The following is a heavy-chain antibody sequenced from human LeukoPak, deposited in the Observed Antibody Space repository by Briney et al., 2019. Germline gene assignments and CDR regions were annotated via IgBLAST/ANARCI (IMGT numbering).Heavy chain of an antibody. V-gene: IGHV4-31*03. D-gene: IGHD1-26*01. J-gene: IGHJ4*02. CDR3: ARDQEGGSYAIDY. Sequence: SETLSLTCTVSGGSISSGGYYWSWIRQHPGKGLEWIGYIYYSGSTYYNPSLKSRVTISVDTSKNQFSLKLSSVTAADTAVYYCARDQEGGSYAIDYWGQGTLVTVSS. CDR2: IYYSGST. CDR1: GGSISSGGYY.